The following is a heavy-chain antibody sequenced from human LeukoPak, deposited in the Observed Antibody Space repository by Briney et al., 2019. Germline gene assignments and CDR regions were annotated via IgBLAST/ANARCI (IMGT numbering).Heavy chain of an antibody. J-gene: IGHJ4*02. D-gene: IGHD3-22*01. CDR3: ASVGPYYYDSRVDY. CDR2: ISSSGSTI. Sequence: GGSLRLSCAASGFTFSDYYMSWIRQAPGKGLEWVSYISSSGSTIYCADSVKGRFTISRDNARNSLYLQMNSLRAEDTAVYYCASVGPYYYDSRVDYWGQGTLVTVSS. CDR1: GFTFSDYY. V-gene: IGHV3-11*01.